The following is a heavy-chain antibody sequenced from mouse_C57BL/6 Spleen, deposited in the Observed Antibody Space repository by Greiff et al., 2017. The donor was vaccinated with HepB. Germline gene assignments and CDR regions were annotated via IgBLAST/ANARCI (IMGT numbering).Heavy chain of an antibody. CDR3: ARARDY. Sequence: QVQLQQPGAELVKPGASVKLSCKASGYTFTSYWMQWVKQRPGQGLEWIGEIDPSDSYTNYNQKFKGKATLTVDTSSSTAYMQRSSLTSEDSAVYYCARARDYWGQGTTLTVSS. CDR1: GYTFTSYW. J-gene: IGHJ2*01. CDR2: IDPSDSYT. V-gene: IGHV1-50*01.